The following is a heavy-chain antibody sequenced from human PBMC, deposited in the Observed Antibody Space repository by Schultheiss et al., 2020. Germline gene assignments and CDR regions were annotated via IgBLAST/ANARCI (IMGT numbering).Heavy chain of an antibody. Sequence: GGSLRLSCAASGFTFSSYGMHWVRQAPGKGLEWVAVISYDGSNKYYADSVKGRFTISRDNAKNSLYLQMNSLRAEDTAVYYCARDMRSAMVTAVDYWGQGTLVTVSS. J-gene: IGHJ4*02. CDR2: ISYDGSNK. D-gene: IGHD5-18*01. CDR3: ARDMRSAMVTAVDY. CDR1: GFTFSSYG. V-gene: IGHV3-30*03.